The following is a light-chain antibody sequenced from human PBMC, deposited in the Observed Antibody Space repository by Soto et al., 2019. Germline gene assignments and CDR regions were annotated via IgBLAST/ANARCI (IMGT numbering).Light chain of an antibody. Sequence: EIVLTQSPATLSLSPGETATLSCRASQSVRNYLAWYQHKPGQAPRLLIYDTSNRATGIPARFSGGGSGTDFTLTISSLEPEDSAIYYRQQRNHWPLTFGHRTQVDIK. CDR1: QSVRNY. J-gene: IGKJ1*01. V-gene: IGKV3-11*01. CDR3: QQRNHWPLT. CDR2: DTS.